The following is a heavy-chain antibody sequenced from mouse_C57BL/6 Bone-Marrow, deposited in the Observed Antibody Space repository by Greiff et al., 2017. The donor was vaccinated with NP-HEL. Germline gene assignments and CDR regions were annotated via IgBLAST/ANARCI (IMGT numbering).Heavy chain of an antibody. Sequence: VQLQQSGPELVKPGASVKISCKASGYTFTDYYMNWVKQSHGKSLEWIGDINPNSGGTSYNQKFKGKATLTVDKSSSTAYMELRSLTSEDSAVYDGARGYYGIFFDYWGQGTTPTVSS. CDR1: GYTFTDYY. V-gene: IGHV1-26*01. D-gene: IGHD1-1*01. J-gene: IGHJ2*01. CDR3: ARGYYGIFFDY. CDR2: INPNSGGT.